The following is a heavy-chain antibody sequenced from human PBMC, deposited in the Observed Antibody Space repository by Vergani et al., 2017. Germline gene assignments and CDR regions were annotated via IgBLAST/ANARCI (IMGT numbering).Heavy chain of an antibody. V-gene: IGHV3-23*01. CDR3: AKDTKYQLLPSLDY. CDR2: ISGSGGST. D-gene: IGHD2-2*01. CDR1: GFTFSSYA. J-gene: IGHJ4*02. Sequence: EVQLLESGGGLVQPGGSLRLSCAASGFTFSSYAMSWVRQAPGKGLEWVSAISGSGGSTYYADSVKGRFTISRDNSKNTLYLKMNSLRAEDTAVYYCAKDTKYQLLPSLDYWGQGTLVTVSS.